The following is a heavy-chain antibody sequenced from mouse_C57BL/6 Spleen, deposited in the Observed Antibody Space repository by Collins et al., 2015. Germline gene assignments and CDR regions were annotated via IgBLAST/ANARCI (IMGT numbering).Heavy chain of an antibody. CDR1: GYTFTNYG. Sequence: QIQLVQSGPELKKPGKTVKISCKASGYTFTNYGTNWVKQAPGKGLKWMGWINTYTGEPTYADDFKGRFAFSLETSASTAYLQINNLKNEDTATYFCARGTDWFAYWGQGTLVTVSA. D-gene: IGHD3-3*01. J-gene: IGHJ3*01. CDR3: ARGTDWFAY. V-gene: IGHV9-3-1*01. CDR2: INTYTGEP.